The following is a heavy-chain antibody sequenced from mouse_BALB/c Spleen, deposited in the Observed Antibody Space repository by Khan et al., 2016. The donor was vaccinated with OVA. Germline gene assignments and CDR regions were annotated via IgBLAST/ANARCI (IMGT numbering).Heavy chain of an antibody. CDR2: INPYNAGT. V-gene: IGHV1S136*01. Sequence: VQLQHSGPELVEPGASVKMSCKASGYTFTNYVMHWVKQKPGQGLEWIGYINPYNAGTRYNEKFKGKATLTSDISSTTAYMELSSLTSEDSAVYYCAREASSWDFSFPYWGQGTLVTVSA. CDR1: GYTFTNYV. CDR3: AREASSWDFSFPY. D-gene: IGHD4-1*01. J-gene: IGHJ3*01.